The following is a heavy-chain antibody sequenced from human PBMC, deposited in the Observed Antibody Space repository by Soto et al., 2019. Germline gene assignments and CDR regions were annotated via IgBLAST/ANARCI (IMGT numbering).Heavy chain of an antibody. CDR3: GRRIDF. CDR1: GFTFSSYS. Sequence: EVQLVESGGGLVQIGGSLRLSCVASGFTFSSYSMNWVRQAPGKGLEWISYITSSSSTIYYADSVRGRFTISRDNAKNSLFLQMNSLRAEETAVYYCGRRIDFWGQGTLVTVSS. J-gene: IGHJ4*02. V-gene: IGHV3-48*01. CDR2: ITSSSSTI.